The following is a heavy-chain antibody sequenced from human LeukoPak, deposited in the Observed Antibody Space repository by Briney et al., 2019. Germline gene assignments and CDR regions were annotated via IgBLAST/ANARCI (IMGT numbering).Heavy chain of an antibody. CDR1: GFTFDDYG. Sequence: PGGSLRLSCAASGFTFDDYGMSWVRQAPGKGLEWVSGINWNGGSTGYADSVKGRFTISRDNAKNSLYLQMNSLRAEDTALYYCARALNYGGNSGRDYWGQGTLVTVSS. CDR3: ARALNYGGNSGRDY. V-gene: IGHV3-20*04. CDR2: INWNGGST. D-gene: IGHD4-23*01. J-gene: IGHJ4*02.